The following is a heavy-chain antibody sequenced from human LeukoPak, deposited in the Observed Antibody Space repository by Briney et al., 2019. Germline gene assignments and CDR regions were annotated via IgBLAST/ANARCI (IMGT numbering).Heavy chain of an antibody. CDR2: ISVSGGTT. CDR1: GFTFSSYT. V-gene: IGHV3-21*01. Sequence: GGSLRLFCAASGFTFSSYTMTWVRQAPGKGLEWVSGISVSGGTTYYADSVKGRFTISRDNAKNSLYLQMNSLRAEDTAVYYCARDPPFIIGTTFFDYWGQGTLVTVSS. D-gene: IGHD1-20*01. J-gene: IGHJ4*02. CDR3: ARDPPFIIGTTFFDY.